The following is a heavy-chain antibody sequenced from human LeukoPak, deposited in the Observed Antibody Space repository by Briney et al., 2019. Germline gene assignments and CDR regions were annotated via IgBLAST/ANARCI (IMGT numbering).Heavy chain of an antibody. J-gene: IGHJ5*02. D-gene: IGHD2-2*01. V-gene: IGHV1-69*04. CDR3: ARDRLYCSSTSCYGHWFDP. Sequence: ASVKVSCKASGGTFSSYAISWVRQAPGQGLEWMGRIIPILGIANYAQKFQGRVTITADKSTSTAYMELSSLRSEDTAVYYCARDRLYCSSTSCYGHWFDPWGQGTLVTVSS. CDR2: IIPILGIA. CDR1: GGTFSSYA.